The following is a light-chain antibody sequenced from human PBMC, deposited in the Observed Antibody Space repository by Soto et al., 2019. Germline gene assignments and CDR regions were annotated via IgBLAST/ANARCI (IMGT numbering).Light chain of an antibody. CDR3: HQYCSSPWT. CDR1: QTIRSNY. J-gene: IGKJ1*01. Sequence: ETVLTQSPGTLSLSPGERATLSCRASQTIRSNYFAWYRQTPGQAPRRLIYKASNRATGIADRFSGSGSGTDFTLIISRLEPEDFALYYCHQYCSSPWTFGHGTKVEIK. CDR2: KAS. V-gene: IGKV3-20*01.